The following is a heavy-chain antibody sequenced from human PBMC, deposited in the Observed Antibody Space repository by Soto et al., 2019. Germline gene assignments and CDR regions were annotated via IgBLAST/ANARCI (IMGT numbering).Heavy chain of an antibody. CDR2: ISYDGKFA. CDR3: AKEGPSTNWYFEY. D-gene: IGHD1-1*01. J-gene: IGHJ4*02. Sequence: QVQLVESGGGVVQPGRSLRLSCAASGFTFSSYGMHWVRQAPGKGLEWVTVISYDGKFAYYADFGKGRFTISRDNSKNTLYLQMDSLITEDTAIYYCAKEGPSTNWYFEYWGQGTLVTVSS. CDR1: GFTFSSYG. V-gene: IGHV3-30*18.